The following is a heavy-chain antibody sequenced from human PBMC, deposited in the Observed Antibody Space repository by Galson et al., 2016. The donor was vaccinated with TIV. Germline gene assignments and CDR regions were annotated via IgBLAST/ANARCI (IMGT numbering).Heavy chain of an antibody. CDR1: GGAFSTYAVGNYA. V-gene: IGHV1-69*06. CDR2: IIPIFGTT. J-gene: IGHJ5*01. Sequence: SVKVSCKASGGAFSTYAVGNYAISWVRQAPGQGLEWMGRIIPIFGTTNYAQKFQGRVTITADKSTSTAYLELSSLTSADTAVYFCAREGIYYNDSSGQDWGQGTLVTVSSASTKGARHFEGDWFDSWGQGTLVTVSS. D-gene: IGHD3-22*01. CDR3: AREGIYYNDSSGQDWGQGTLVTVSSASTKGARHFEGDWFDS.